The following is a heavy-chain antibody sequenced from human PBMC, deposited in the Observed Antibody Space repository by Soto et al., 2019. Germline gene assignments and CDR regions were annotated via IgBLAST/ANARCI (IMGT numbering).Heavy chain of an antibody. D-gene: IGHD4-17*01. V-gene: IGHV4-59*08. J-gene: IGHJ4*02. CDR1: GDSISTYY. CDR3: ARRYGDCFDY. CDR2: LYYGRSA. Sequence: SETLSLTCTVSGDSISTYYCMWIRQPPGKGLESIGYLYYGRSANYNPSLKSRVTLSVDTSTNQFSLKLSSVTAADTAVYYCARRYGDCFDYWGQGTLVTVSS.